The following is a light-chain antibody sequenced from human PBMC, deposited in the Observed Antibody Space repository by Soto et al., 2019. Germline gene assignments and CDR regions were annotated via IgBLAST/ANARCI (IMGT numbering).Light chain of an antibody. CDR3: QQANSFPIT. CDR1: QDVGKW. Sequence: IQMTHSPRSISASAGARVPITXXASQDVGKWLAWYQQKPGKAPTLLIHGASSLQSGVPPRYSGSGYGTDFTLTISSLQPEDFATYYCQQANSFPITFGQGARLEIK. J-gene: IGKJ5*01. V-gene: IGKV1-12*01. CDR2: GAS.